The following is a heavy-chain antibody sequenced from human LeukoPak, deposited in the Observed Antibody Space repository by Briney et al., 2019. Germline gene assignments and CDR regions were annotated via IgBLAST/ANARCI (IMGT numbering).Heavy chain of an antibody. J-gene: IGHJ5*02. CDR3: ARGSARWFDP. CDR2: ISSTSSHT. CDR1: GFTFSDSY. V-gene: IGHV3-11*05. Sequence: GGSLRLSCAASGFTFSDSYMSWIRQAAGKGLEWVSYISSTSSHTNYADSVKGRFTISRDNAKKSLYLQMNSLRAEDTAVYYCARGSARWFDPWGQGTLVTVPS.